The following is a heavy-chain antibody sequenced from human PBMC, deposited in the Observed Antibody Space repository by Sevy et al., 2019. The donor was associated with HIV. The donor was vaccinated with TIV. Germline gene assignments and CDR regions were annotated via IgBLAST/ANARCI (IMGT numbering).Heavy chain of an antibody. Sequence: GGSLRLSCTASGFTFGDYAMSWFRQAPGKGLEWVGFIRSKAYGGTTEYAASVKGRFTISRGDSKSIAYLQMNSLKTEDTAVYYCTRVGSSGYYYRVDAFDIWGQGTMVTVSS. V-gene: IGHV3-49*03. D-gene: IGHD3-22*01. CDR1: GFTFGDYA. CDR3: TRVGSSGYYYRVDAFDI. CDR2: IRSKAYGGTT. J-gene: IGHJ3*02.